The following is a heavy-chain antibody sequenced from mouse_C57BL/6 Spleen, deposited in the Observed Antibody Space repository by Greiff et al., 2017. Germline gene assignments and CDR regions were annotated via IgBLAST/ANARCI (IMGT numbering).Heavy chain of an antibody. V-gene: IGHV1-81*01. CDR3: ERLDYYGSIYYCDY. CDR2: IYPRSGNT. D-gene: IGHD1-1*01. CDR1: GYTFTSYG. J-gene: IGHJ2*01. Sequence: QVQLQQSGAELARPGASVKLSCKASGYTFTSYGISWVKQRTGQGLEWIGEIYPRSGNTYYNEKFKGKATLTADKSSSTAYMELRSLTSEDSAVYVCERLDYYGSIYYCDYWGQGTTLTVSS.